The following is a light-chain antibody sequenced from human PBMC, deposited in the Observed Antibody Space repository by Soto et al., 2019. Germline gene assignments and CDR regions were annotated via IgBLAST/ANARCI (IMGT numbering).Light chain of an antibody. CDR2: DVS. Sequence: QSALTQPRSVSGSPGQSVTFSCTGTSSDVGTYNYVSWYQQHPGKAPKLMIYDVSKRPSGVPDRFSGSKSGNTAPLTISGLQAEDEADYYSGSYAGSYTVVFGGGTKHTVL. CDR1: SSDVGTYNY. CDR3: GSYAGSYTVV. V-gene: IGLV2-11*01. J-gene: IGLJ2*01.